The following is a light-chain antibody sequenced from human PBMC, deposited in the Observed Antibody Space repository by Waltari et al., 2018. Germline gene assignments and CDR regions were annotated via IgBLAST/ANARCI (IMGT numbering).Light chain of an antibody. CDR1: QSVLYTSNNKNY. J-gene: IGKJ1*01. Sequence: DIVMTQSPDSLAVSLGERATINCKYSQSVLYTSNNKNYLAWYQQKPGQPPKLLFYWASTRESGVPDRFSGSGSGTDFTLTISGLQAEDVAVYYCQQYYSPPWTFGQGTQVEIK. CDR2: WAS. V-gene: IGKV4-1*01. CDR3: QQYYSPPWT.